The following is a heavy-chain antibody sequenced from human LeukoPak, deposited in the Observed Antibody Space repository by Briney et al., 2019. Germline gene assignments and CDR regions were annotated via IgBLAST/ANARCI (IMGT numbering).Heavy chain of an antibody. CDR1: GFTFDDYG. CDR2: ISGSGDST. D-gene: IGHD2-15*01. CDR3: AKGVVVVTAKYYFDY. V-gene: IGHV3-23*01. J-gene: IGHJ4*02. Sequence: SGGSLRLSCAASGFTFDDYGMSWVRQAPGKGLEWVSAISGSGDSTYYADSVKGRFTISRDNSKNTLYLQMNSLRAEDTAVYYCAKGVVVVTAKYYFDYWSQGTLVTVSS.